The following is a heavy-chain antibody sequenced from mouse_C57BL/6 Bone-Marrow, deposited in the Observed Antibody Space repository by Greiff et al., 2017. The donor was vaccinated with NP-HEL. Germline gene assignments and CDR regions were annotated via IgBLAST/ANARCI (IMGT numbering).Heavy chain of an antibody. Sequence: VKLVESGPGLVQPSQSLSITCTVSGFSLTSYGVHWVRQSPGKGLEWLGVIWSGGSTDYNAAFISRLSISKDNSKSQVFFKMNSLQADDTAIYYCARPYDGYSLFAYWGQGTLVTVSA. D-gene: IGHD2-3*01. V-gene: IGHV2-2*01. CDR2: IWSGGST. CDR3: ARPYDGYSLFAY. J-gene: IGHJ3*01. CDR1: GFSLTSYG.